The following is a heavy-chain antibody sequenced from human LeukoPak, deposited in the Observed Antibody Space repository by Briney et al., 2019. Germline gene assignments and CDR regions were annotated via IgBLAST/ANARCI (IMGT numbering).Heavy chain of an antibody. CDR3: ARPAQYYFDY. V-gene: IGHV3-30*03. CDR1: GFTFSSYS. CDR2: ISYGGSNK. Sequence: GGSLRLSCAASGFTFSSYSMNWVRQAPGKGLEWVAVISYGGSNKYYADSVKGRFTISRDNSKNTLYLQMNSLRAEDTAVYYCARPAQYYFDYWGQGTLVTVSS. J-gene: IGHJ4*02.